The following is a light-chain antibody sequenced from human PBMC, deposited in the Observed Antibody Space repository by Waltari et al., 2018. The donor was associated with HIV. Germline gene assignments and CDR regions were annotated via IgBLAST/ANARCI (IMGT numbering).Light chain of an antibody. CDR3: QSTDSSGDYVV. V-gene: IGLV3-25*03. CDR2: KDS. CDR1: ALPDQY. Sequence: SYELTQPPSVSVSPGQTARIMCSGDALPDQYGFWYQQKPGQAPVLVIYKDSERPSGIPERFSGSSSGTGVTLTISGVQAEDEAVYYCQSTDSSGDYVVFGGGTKLTVL. J-gene: IGLJ2*01.